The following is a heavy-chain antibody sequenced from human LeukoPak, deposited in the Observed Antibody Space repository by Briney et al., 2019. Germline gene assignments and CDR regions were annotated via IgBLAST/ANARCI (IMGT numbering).Heavy chain of an antibody. CDR3: VGRLLGISWFDP. D-gene: IGHD2-15*01. Sequence: GGSLRLSCAASGLTFSTYAMTWVRQAPGKGLEWVSAIGGSGGSTYYADSVKGRFTISRDNSKNTLYLQMNSLRAEDTAVYYCVGRLLGISWFDPWGQGTLVTVSS. J-gene: IGHJ5*02. CDR2: IGGSGGST. V-gene: IGHV3-23*01. CDR1: GLTFSTYA.